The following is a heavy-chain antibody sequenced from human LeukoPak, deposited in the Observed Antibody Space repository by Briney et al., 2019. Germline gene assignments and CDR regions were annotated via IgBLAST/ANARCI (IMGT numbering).Heavy chain of an antibody. CDR3: ARSVYDFWSGYYGY. V-gene: IGHV4-39*07. J-gene: IGHJ4*02. Sequence: SETLSLTRTVSGGSISSSSYYWGWIRQPPGKGLEWIGSIYYSGSTYYNPSLKSRVTISVDTSKNQFSLKLSSVTAADTAVYYCARSVYDFWSGYYGYWGQGTLVTVSS. D-gene: IGHD3-3*01. CDR1: GGSISSSSYY. CDR2: IYYSGST.